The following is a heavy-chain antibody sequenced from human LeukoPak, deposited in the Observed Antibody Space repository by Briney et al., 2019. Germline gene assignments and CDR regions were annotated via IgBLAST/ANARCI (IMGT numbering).Heavy chain of an antibody. V-gene: IGHV3-30*04. CDR1: GFTFSSYT. CDR2: ISYDGSSK. D-gene: IGHD1-26*01. Sequence: PGGSLRLSCASSGFTFSSYTMPWVRQAPGKGLEWVALISYDGSSKIYVESAKGRFTISRDNSKNTLYMQMSSLRAEDTAVYYCARDNSGRALDIWGQGTLVIVSA. J-gene: IGHJ3*02. CDR3: ARDNSGRALDI.